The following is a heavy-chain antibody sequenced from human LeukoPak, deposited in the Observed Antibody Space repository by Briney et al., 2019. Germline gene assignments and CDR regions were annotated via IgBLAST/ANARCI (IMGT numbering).Heavy chain of an antibody. D-gene: IGHD4-17*01. Sequence: PSETLSLTCTVSGGSISSYYRSWIRQPPGKGLEWIGYIYYSGSTNYNPSLKSRVTISVDTSKNQFSLKLSSVTAADTAVYYCARTTTLYGDYYFDYWGQGTLVTVSS. CDR2: IYYSGST. V-gene: IGHV4-59*01. J-gene: IGHJ4*02. CDR3: ARTTTLYGDYYFDY. CDR1: GGSISSYY.